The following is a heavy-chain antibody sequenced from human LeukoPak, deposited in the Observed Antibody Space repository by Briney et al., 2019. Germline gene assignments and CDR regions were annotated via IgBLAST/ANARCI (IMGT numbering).Heavy chain of an antibody. CDR2: ISSSSSYI. CDR3: ARAKGPPIAAAGMRVDYYYYYGMDV. Sequence: GGSLRLSCAASGFTFSSYSMSWVRQAPGKGLEWVSSISSSSSYIYYADSVKGRFTISRDNAKNSLYLQMNSLRAEDTAVYYCARAKGPPIAAAGMRVDYYYYYGMDVWGQGTTVTVSS. D-gene: IGHD6-13*01. CDR1: GFTFSSYS. V-gene: IGHV3-21*01. J-gene: IGHJ6*02.